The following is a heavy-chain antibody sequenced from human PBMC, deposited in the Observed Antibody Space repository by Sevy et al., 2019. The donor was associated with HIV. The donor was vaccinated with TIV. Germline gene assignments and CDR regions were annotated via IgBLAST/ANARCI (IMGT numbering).Heavy chain of an antibody. D-gene: IGHD4-4*01. CDR3: ARDPHPTVTTYYYYYYGMDV. CDR1: GFTFSDYY. CDR2: ISSSGSTI. J-gene: IGHJ6*02. V-gene: IGHV3-11*01. Sequence: GGSLRLSCAASGFTFSDYYMSWIRQAPGKGLEWVSYISSSGSTIYYADFVKGRFTISRDNAKNSLYLQMNSLRAEDTAVYYCARDPHPTVTTYYYYYYGMDVWGQGTTVTVSS.